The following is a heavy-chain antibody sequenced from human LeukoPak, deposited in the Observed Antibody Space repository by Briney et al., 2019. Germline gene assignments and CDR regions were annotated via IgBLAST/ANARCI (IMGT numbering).Heavy chain of an antibody. D-gene: IGHD3-22*01. CDR3: AKEVSRGTYPPGY. J-gene: IGHJ4*02. V-gene: IGHV3-23*01. CDR1: GFTFSNYG. CDR2: ISGSGGST. Sequence: PGGSLRLSCAASGFTFSNYGMSWVRQAPGKGLEWVSAISGSGGSTYYADSVKGRFTISRDNSKNTLYLQMNSLRAEDTAVYYCAKEVSRGTYPPGYWGQGTLVTVSP.